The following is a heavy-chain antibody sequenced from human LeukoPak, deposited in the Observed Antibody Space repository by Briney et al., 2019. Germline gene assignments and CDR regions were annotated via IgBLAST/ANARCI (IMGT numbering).Heavy chain of an antibody. CDR1: GFIFSTYL. Sequence: GGSLRLSGAASGFIFSTYLMSWVRQAPGKGLEWVANIKEDGSEKYYVDSVKGRFTISRDNAKNSLYLQMNSLRAEDTAVYYCARDRGRGWFDPWGQGTLVTVSS. V-gene: IGHV3-7*05. CDR3: ARDRGRGWFDP. D-gene: IGHD3-10*01. J-gene: IGHJ5*02. CDR2: IKEDGSEK.